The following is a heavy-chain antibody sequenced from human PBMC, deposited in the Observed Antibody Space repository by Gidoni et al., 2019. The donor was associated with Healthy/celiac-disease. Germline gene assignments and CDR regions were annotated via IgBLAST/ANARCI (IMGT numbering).Heavy chain of an antibody. J-gene: IGHJ4*02. CDR2: INPSGGST. V-gene: IGHV1-46*03. CDR1: GYTFTSYY. CDR3: ARAGGYTRNFDY. D-gene: IGHD5-12*01. Sequence: QVQLVQSRAEVKKPGASVKVSRKASGYTFTSYYMHWVRQAHGQGPECMVIINPSGGSTNYAQKFQGRVTMTRDTSTSTVYMELSSLRAEYTAVYYCARAGGYTRNFDYLGQGTLFTVSS.